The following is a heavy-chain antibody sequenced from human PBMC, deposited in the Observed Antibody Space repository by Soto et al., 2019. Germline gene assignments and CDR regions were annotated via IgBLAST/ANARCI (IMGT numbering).Heavy chain of an antibody. Sequence: SQTLSLTCVISGDSVSSNSAAWNWIRQSPSRGLEWLGRTYYKSKWYNDYAVSVKSRITINPDTSKNQSSLHLNSVTPEDTAVYYCARAPGGIDAFDIWGQGTMVTVSS. V-gene: IGHV6-1*01. J-gene: IGHJ3*02. D-gene: IGHD3-16*01. CDR3: ARAPGGIDAFDI. CDR1: GDSVSSNSAA. CDR2: TYYKSKWYN.